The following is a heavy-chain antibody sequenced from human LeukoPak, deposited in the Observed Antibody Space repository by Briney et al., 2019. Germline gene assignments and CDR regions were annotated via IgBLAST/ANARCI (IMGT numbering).Heavy chain of an antibody. Sequence: ASVKVSCKASGYTFTNYAMNWVRQAPGQRLEWMGWINAGNGNTKSSQRFQDRVTITRDTSANTAYMELNSLRSEDTAVYYCTRGIWSSHNKDYYFDYWGQGSLVTVSS. V-gene: IGHV1-3*01. CDR3: TRGIWSSHNKDYYFDY. D-gene: IGHD2-2*01. CDR2: INAGNGNT. J-gene: IGHJ4*02. CDR1: GYTFTNYA.